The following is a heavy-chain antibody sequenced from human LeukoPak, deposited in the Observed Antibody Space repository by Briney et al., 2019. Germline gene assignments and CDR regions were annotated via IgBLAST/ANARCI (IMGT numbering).Heavy chain of an antibody. Sequence: PGGSLRLSCAASGFTFSNYWMHWVRQAPGKGLVWVSRINSDGINTSYADSVKGRFAISRDNAKNTLNLQMNSLRAEDTAFYYCARAGPSSSWYDAVDPWGQGTLVTVSS. CDR3: ARAGPSSSWYDAVDP. CDR1: GFTFSNYW. D-gene: IGHD6-13*01. V-gene: IGHV3-74*01. CDR2: INSDGINT. J-gene: IGHJ5*02.